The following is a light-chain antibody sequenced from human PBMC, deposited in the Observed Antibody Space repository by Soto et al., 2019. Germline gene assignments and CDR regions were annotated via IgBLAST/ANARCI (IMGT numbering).Light chain of an antibody. CDR2: GAS. CDR1: QAVGGTY. V-gene: IGKV3-20*01. Sequence: EIVLTQSTCTLSWSPGERASLSCGASQAVGGTYLAWYQHKPGQAPRLLIYGASNRAAGIPDRFGGSGSGTDFTPTISRLEPEDFAVYYCQQYGSSPQITFGQGTRLEIK. CDR3: QQYGSSPQIT. J-gene: IGKJ5*01.